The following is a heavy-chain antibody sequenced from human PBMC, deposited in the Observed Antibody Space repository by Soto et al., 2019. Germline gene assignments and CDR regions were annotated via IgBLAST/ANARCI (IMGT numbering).Heavy chain of an antibody. CDR3: ARHYYYDSSGYSDFGMDV. J-gene: IGHJ6*02. CDR1: GYTFTGYY. Sequence: ASVKVSFKASGYTFTGYYMHWVRQAPGQGLEWMGWINPNSGGTNYAQKFQGWVTMTRDTSISTAYMELSRLRSDDTTVYYCARHYYYDSSGYSDFGMDVWGQGTTVTVSS. CDR2: INPNSGGT. D-gene: IGHD3-22*01. V-gene: IGHV1-2*04.